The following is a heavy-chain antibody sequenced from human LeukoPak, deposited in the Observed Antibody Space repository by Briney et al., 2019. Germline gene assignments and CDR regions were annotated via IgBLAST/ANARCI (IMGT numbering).Heavy chain of an antibody. J-gene: IGHJ3*02. CDR1: GYTFTCHY. D-gene: IGHD1-26*01. V-gene: IGHV1-2*02. Sequence: VKVSCKASGYTFTCHYMHWVRQAPGQGLEWMGWIYPKSGGTNYAQKFQTRVTMTRDTSITTAFMELNILKSDDTAVYYCVRDGYSGGAFDIWGQGTMVTVSS. CDR3: VRDGYSGGAFDI. CDR2: IYPKSGGT.